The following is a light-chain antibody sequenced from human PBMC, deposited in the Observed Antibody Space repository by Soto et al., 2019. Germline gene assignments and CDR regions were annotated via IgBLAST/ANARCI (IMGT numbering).Light chain of an antibody. V-gene: IGLV2-8*01. CDR3: NSFAGSAHVV. Sequence: QSALAQPPSASGSPGQSVTISCTGTSSDVGAYNYVSWYQQHPGKAPKLIIYDVSQRPSGAPDRFSGSKSGNTASLTVSGLQAEDEAVYYCNSFAGSAHVVFGGGTKLTVL. J-gene: IGLJ2*01. CDR1: SSDVGAYNY. CDR2: DVS.